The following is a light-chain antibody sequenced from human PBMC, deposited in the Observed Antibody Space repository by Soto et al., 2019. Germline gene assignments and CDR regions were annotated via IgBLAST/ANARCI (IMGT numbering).Light chain of an antibody. Sequence: DIQMTQSPSTLSASVGDRVTITCRARQNINRWLAWYQQRPGKAPNLLIHKASTLEVGVPSRFSGSASGTEFALTISSLQAADFAVYFYLQYDVSPLSFGGGTNVEIK. CDR1: QNINRW. CDR2: KAS. J-gene: IGKJ4*01. CDR3: LQYDVSPLS. V-gene: IGKV1-5*03.